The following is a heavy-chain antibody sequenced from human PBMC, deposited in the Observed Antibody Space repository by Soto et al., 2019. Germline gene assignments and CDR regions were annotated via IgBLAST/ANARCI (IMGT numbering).Heavy chain of an antibody. CDR2: TYYRSKWYN. CDR1: GDSVSSNSAA. J-gene: IGHJ6*02. D-gene: IGHD1-7*01. V-gene: IGHV6-1*01. Sequence: SQTLSLTCAISGDSVSSNSAAWNWIRQSPSRGLEWLGRTYYRSKWYNDYAVSVKSRITINPDTSKNQFSLQLNSVTPEDTAVHYCSRSSAGTQPYYYYYYGMDVWGQGTTVTVSS. CDR3: SRSSAGTQPYYYYYYGMDV.